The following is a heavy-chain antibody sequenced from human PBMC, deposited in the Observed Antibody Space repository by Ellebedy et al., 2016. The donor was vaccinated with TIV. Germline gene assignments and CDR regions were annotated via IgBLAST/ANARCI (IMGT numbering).Heavy chain of an antibody. D-gene: IGHD2-8*01. CDR2: IYHSGST. CDR1: GGSISSTGYS. J-gene: IGHJ6*02. V-gene: IGHV4-30-2*01. CDR3: VRAPNPPHYYYGMDV. Sequence: MPSETLSLTCGVSGGSISSTGYSWSWVRQPPGKGLEWIGYIYHSGSTYYHPSLRSRVTISVDRSKNQFFLNLTAVTAADTAVYYCVRAPNPPHYYYGMDVWGQGTTVTVSS.